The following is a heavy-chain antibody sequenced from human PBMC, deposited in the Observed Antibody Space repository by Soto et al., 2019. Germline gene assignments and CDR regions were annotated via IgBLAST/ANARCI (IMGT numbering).Heavy chain of an antibody. CDR2: IYYSGRT. CDR3: ARMRGLGEISPYLDY. D-gene: IGHD3-16*01. J-gene: IGHJ4*02. CDR1: GGSISDYQ. V-gene: IGHV4-59*01. Sequence: QVQLQESGPGLVKPSETLSLTCSISGGSISDYQWNWIRQPPGKGLEWIGYIYYSGRTNYNPSLQGRLTISLDTSTRQFSLRLRSVTAADTAVYYCARMRGLGEISPYLDYWGQGALVTVSS.